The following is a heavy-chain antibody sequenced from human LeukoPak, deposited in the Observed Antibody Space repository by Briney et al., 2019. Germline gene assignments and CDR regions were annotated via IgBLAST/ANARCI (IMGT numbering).Heavy chain of an antibody. J-gene: IGHJ5*02. V-gene: IGHV4-34*01. Sequence: SETLSLTRAVYGGSFTGYYWSWIRQPPGKGLEWIGEINHSGSTYYTPSLKSRATISVDTSKNQFSLKLSSVTAADTAVYYCARGPSSGWYHLWGQGTLVTVSS. D-gene: IGHD6-19*01. CDR1: GGSFTGYY. CDR2: INHSGST. CDR3: ARGPSSGWYHL.